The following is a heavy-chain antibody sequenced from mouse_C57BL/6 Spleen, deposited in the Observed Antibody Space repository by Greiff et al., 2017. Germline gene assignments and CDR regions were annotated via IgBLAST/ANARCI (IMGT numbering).Heavy chain of an antibody. CDR1: GFTFSSYG. CDR2: ISSGGSYT. V-gene: IGHV5-6*01. J-gene: IGHJ4*01. Sequence: EVQLVESGGDLVKPGGSLKLSCAASGFTFSSYGMSWVRQTPDKRLEWVATISSGGSYTYYPDSVKGRFTISRDNAKNTLYLQMSSLQSEDTAMXDVARQEDLLWFYAMDYWGQGTSVTVSS. D-gene: IGHD2-2*01. CDR3: ARQEDLLWFYAMDY.